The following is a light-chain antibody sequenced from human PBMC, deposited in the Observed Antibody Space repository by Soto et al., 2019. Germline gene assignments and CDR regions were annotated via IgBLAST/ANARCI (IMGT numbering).Light chain of an antibody. CDR2: GAS. CDR3: QQYGSSVT. CDR1: QSVSSSY. J-gene: IGKJ1*01. Sequence: EIVLTQSPGTLSLSPGERATLSCRASQSVSSSYLAWYQQKPGQAPRLLIYGASSRATGIPDRFSGSGSGTDFTLTNSRLEPEEFAVYYCQQYGSSVTFGQGTKVEIK. V-gene: IGKV3-20*01.